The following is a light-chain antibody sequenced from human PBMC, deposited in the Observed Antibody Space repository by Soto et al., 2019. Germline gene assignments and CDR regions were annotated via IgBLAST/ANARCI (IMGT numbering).Light chain of an antibody. V-gene: IGKV3-20*01. J-gene: IGKJ4*01. CDR2: GAS. Sequence: GLTQSPGNLSLSPGERATLSCRASQSVSSSYLAWYQQKPGQAPRLLIYGASSRATGIPDRFSGSGSGTDFTLTISRLEPEDFAVYYCQQYGSSPLTFGGGTKVDIK. CDR1: QSVSSSY. CDR3: QQYGSSPLT.